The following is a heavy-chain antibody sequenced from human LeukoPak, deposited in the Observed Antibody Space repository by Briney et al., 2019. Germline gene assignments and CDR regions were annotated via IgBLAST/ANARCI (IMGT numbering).Heavy chain of an antibody. D-gene: IGHD5-12*01. CDR3: ARYRGYDLYEIDY. CDR1: GGSISSYY. CDR2: IYYSGST. V-gene: IGHV4-59*06. J-gene: IGHJ4*02. Sequence: SETLSLTCTVSGGSISSYYWSWIRQPPGKGLEWIGYIYYSGSTYYNPSLKSRVTISVDTSKNQFSLKLSSVTAADTAVYYCARYRGYDLYEIDYWGQGTLVTVSS.